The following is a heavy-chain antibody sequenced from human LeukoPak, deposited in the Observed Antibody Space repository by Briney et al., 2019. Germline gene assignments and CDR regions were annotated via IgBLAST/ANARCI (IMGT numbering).Heavy chain of an antibody. Sequence: SETLSLTCTVSAGSISSGGYYWGWIRQPPGKGLEWIGIISYSGSTFYNSSLKSRVTIFVDTSKNQLSLKLSSATAADTAVYYCARPVPSRLGWFDPWGQGTLVTVSS. D-gene: IGHD1-1*01. V-gene: IGHV4-39*01. J-gene: IGHJ5*02. CDR2: ISYSGST. CDR3: ARPVPSRLGWFDP. CDR1: AGSISSGGYY.